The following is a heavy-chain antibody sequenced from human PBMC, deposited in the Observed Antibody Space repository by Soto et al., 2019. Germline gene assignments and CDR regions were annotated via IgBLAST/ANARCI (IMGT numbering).Heavy chain of an antibody. CDR1: GDSISRGASY. J-gene: IGHJ4*02. CDR2: IYYSGST. V-gene: IGHV4-61*08. D-gene: IGHD2-15*01. Sequence: PSETLSLDRPVSGDSISRGASYRCWIRQPPGKGLEWIGYIYYSGSTNYNPSLKSRVTISVDTSKNQFSLKLSSVTAADTAVYYCARGRGYCSGGSCYDDYWGQGTLVTVSS. CDR3: ARGRGYCSGGSCYDDY.